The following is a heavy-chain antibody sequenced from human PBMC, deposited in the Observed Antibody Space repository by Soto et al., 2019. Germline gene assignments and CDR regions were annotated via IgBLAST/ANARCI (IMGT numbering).Heavy chain of an antibody. CDR2: IVPVFATT. J-gene: IGHJ1*01. V-gene: IGHV1-69*01. D-gene: IGHD2-2*01. CDR1: GGTFSGTA. CDR3: VRALHTTWFMFFH. Sequence: QVQLVQSGPEMKKPGSSVKVSCKISGGTFSGTAINWVRQAPGQGHEWVGWIVPVFATTHYPQKIQGRDRITADDCTNTAYLELNRLRSDDSAVYHCVRALHTTWFMFFHCGQGTRVTVSS.